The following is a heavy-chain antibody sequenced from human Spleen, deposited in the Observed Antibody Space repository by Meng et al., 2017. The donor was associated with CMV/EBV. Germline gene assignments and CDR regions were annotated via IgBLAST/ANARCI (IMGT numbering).Heavy chain of an antibody. D-gene: IGHD5-12*01. CDR1: GFTFSSYV. V-gene: IGHV3-30*01. CDR3: ARDLSLSGYPSLGFDS. Sequence: VGSLRLSCAATGFTFSSYVMHWVRQAPGRGLEWVAAISFDGNDVYYADSVTGRFTISRDKSKNTLYLHMHSLTPEDTALYYCARDLSLSGYPSLGFDSWGQGALVTVSS. CDR2: ISFDGNDV. J-gene: IGHJ4*02.